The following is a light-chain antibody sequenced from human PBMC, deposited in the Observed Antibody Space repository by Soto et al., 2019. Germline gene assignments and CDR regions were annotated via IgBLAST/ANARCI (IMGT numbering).Light chain of an antibody. CDR2: AAS. J-gene: IGKJ1*01. V-gene: IGKV1-12*01. CDR1: QDIGDW. CDR3: QQYNNWPRT. Sequence: DIQMTQSPSSVSASVGDRVSITCRASQDIGDWLAWYQQKPGKAPKLLVYAASSLQSGVPSRLSGSGSGTDFTLTISTLQSEDFAVYYCQQYNNWPRTFGQGTKVDIK.